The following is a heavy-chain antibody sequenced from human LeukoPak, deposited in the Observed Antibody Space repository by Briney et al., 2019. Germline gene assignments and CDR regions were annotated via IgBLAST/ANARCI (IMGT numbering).Heavy chain of an antibody. V-gene: IGHV4-59*08. J-gene: IGHJ6*03. Sequence: SETLSLTCTVSGGSIISYYWSWIRQPPGKGLEWIGYIYYSGSTNYNPSLKSRVTISVDTSKNQFSLKLSSVTAADTAVYYCARLGPYDDFWSGYYTTGYYYYMDVWGKGTTVTVSS. CDR1: GGSIISYY. D-gene: IGHD3-3*01. CDR3: ARLGPYDDFWSGYYTTGYYYYMDV. CDR2: IYYSGST.